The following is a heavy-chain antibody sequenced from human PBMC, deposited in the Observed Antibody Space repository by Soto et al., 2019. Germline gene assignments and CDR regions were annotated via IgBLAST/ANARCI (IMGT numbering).Heavy chain of an antibody. CDR2: ISSNSVTI. D-gene: IGHD1-26*01. J-gene: IGHJ4*02. V-gene: IGHV3-48*02. CDR3: AREDILGTRSFDY. Sequence: GGSLRLSCGASGFIFSKYSMNWVRQAPGKGLEWLSYISSNSVTIYYADSVRGRFTIFRDNAKNSLYLQMNSLRDEDTAVYYCAREDILGTRSFDYWGQGALVTVSS. CDR1: GFIFSKYS.